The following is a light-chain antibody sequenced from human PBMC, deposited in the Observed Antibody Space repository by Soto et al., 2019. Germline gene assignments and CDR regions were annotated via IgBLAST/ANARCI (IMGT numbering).Light chain of an antibody. V-gene: IGLV4-60*02. CDR1: SGHSSYI. CDR2: VESSGSF. J-gene: IGLJ3*02. CDR3: ETWDSNTWV. Sequence: QAVVTQSSSASASLGSSVKLTCTLSSGHSSYIIAWHQQQPGKAPRYLMKVESSGSFNKGSGVPDRFSGYRSGADRYLTISNLQFEDEADYYCETWDSNTWVFGGGTKLTVL.